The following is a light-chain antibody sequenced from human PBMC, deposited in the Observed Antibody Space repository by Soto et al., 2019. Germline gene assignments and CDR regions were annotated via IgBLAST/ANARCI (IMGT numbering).Light chain of an antibody. CDR2: DAS. Sequence: DIVLTQSPGTLSLSPGTRATLSCRASQNIDNYLLWFQQKPGQAPRLLIYDASNRASGIPARFSGSGSGTDFTLTISRLETEDFAVYFCHHRAKWPYTFGQGTKLDIK. CDR3: HHRAKWPYT. J-gene: IGKJ2*01. CDR1: QNIDNY. V-gene: IGKV3-11*01.